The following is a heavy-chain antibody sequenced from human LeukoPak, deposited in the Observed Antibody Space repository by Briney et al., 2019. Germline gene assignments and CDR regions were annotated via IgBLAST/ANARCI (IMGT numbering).Heavy chain of an antibody. D-gene: IGHD5/OR15-5a*01. Sequence: SETLSLTXTVSGDSIRSFYWSWIRQTPGKGLEWIGCVYYSGSTNYNPSLKSRVTISLDTSKNQFSLRLSSVTAADTAVYYCARSTQFDYWGQGTLVTVSS. V-gene: IGHV4-59*01. CDR3: ARSTQFDY. J-gene: IGHJ4*02. CDR2: VYYSGST. CDR1: GDSIRSFY.